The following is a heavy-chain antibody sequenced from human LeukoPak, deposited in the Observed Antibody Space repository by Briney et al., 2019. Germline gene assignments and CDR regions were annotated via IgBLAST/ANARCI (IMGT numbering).Heavy chain of an antibody. CDR1: GFTFSDYA. Sequence: RPGGSLRLSCVVSGFTFSDYAMSWVRQAPGKGLECVSGISSTGGTTYYADSVKGRVTISRDNSKNTLYLQMNSLRAEDTAVYYCAKDVVGGYGGNSGPKAFDYWGQGTLVTVSS. CDR2: ISSTGGTT. V-gene: IGHV3-23*01. CDR3: AKDVVGGYGGNSGPKAFDY. J-gene: IGHJ4*02. D-gene: IGHD4-23*01.